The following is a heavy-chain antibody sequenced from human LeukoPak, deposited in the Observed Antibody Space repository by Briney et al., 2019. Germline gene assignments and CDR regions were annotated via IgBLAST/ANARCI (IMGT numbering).Heavy chain of an antibody. V-gene: IGHV4-61*02. CDR1: GGSISSGSYY. D-gene: IGHD3-10*01. CDR3: AREEYGSGSYYNVGDLNWFDP. Sequence: SETLSLTCTVSGGSISSGSYYWRWIRQPPGKGLEWIARIYTSGSTNYNPSLNSRVTISVDTSKNQFSLKLSSVTAADTAVYYCAREEYGSGSYYNVGDLNWFDPWGKGTLVTVSS. J-gene: IGHJ5*02. CDR2: IYTSGST.